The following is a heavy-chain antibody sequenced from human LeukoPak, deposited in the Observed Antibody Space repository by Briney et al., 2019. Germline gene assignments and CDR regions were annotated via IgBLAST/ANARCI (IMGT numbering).Heavy chain of an antibody. CDR2: SSAYNGNT. D-gene: IGHD5-12*01. J-gene: IGHJ6*03. V-gene: IGHV1-18*01. CDR1: GYTFTSYG. CDR3: ARDNWWLRRNYYYMDV. Sequence: ASVKVSCKASGYTFTSYGISWVRQAPGQGLEWMGWSSAYNGNTNYAQKLQGRVTMTTETSTSTAYMELRSLRSDDTAVYYCARDNWWLRRNYYYMDVWGKGTTVTVSS.